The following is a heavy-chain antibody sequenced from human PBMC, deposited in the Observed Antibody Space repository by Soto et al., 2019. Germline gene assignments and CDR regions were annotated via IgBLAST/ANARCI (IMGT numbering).Heavy chain of an antibody. Sequence: QEQVVESGGGVVLPGRSLRLSCAASGFTFSNYNMHWVRQAPGKGLEWVAFTSYDGSNKYYADSVKGRLIISRDNSMNTLSLQMNSLRAEDTALYYCERDNYGMDVWGQGTTVTVSS. CDR1: GFTFSNYN. CDR2: TSYDGSNK. CDR3: ERDNYGMDV. V-gene: IGHV3-30-3*01. J-gene: IGHJ6*02.